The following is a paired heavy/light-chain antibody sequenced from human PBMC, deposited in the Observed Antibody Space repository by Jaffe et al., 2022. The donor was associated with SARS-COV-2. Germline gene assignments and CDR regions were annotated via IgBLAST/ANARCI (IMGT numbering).Light chain of an antibody. V-gene: IGKV3-20*01. Sequence: EIVLTQSPGTLSLSPGERATLSCRASQSVSSSYLAWYQQKPGQAPRLLIYGVSSRATGIPDRFSGSGSGTDFTLTISRLEPEDFAVYYCQQYGSSPLTFGGGTKVEIK. J-gene: IGKJ4*01. CDR2: GVS. CDR1: QSVSSSY. CDR3: QQYGSSPLT.
Heavy chain of an antibody. J-gene: IGHJ4*02. Sequence: QVQLVQSGAEVKKPGASVKVSCQASGYSFTTYYMHWVRQAPGQGLEWVGVINPSGGTTSYAQKFQGRVTMTTDKSTSTVYMELSSLRSEDTAVYYCARKQVGQPFDYWGQGTLVTVSS. CDR1: GYSFTTYY. CDR2: INPSGGTT. CDR3: ARKQVGQPFDY. V-gene: IGHV1-46*01. D-gene: IGHD6-6*01.